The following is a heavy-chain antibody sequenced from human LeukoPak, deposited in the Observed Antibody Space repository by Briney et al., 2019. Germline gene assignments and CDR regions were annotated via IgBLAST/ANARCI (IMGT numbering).Heavy chain of an antibody. V-gene: IGHV1-2*02. D-gene: IGHD6-13*01. CDR3: ATGVTAAAGTHWYFDL. CDR1: GYTFTGYY. J-gene: IGHJ2*01. CDR2: INPNSGGT. Sequence: ASVKVSCKASGYTFTGYYMHWVRQAPGQGLEWMGWINPNSGGTNYAQKFQGRVTMTRDTSISTAYMELSRLRSDDTAVYYCATGVTAAAGTHWYFDLWGRGTLVTVSS.